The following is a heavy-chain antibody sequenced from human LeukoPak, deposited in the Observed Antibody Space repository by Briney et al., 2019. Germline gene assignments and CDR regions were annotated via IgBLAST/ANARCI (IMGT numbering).Heavy chain of an antibody. D-gene: IGHD2-8*01. CDR3: ARDRACSNGVCSYFDY. V-gene: IGHV4-39*01. J-gene: IGHJ4*02. Sequence: SETLSLTCIVSGGSISSTTYYWGWIRQPPGKGLDWIGSIYYSGSTWYNPSLKSRVTVSADTSKNQFSLKLTSVTAADTAVYYCARDRACSNGVCSYFDYWGQGTVVTVSS. CDR1: GGSISSTTYY. CDR2: IYYSGST.